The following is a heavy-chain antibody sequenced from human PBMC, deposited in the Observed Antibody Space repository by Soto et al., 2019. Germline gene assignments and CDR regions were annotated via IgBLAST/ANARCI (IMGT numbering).Heavy chain of an antibody. J-gene: IGHJ6*02. CDR2: ISGSGKST. Sequence: EVQLLESGGGLVQPGGSLRLSCAVSGFTFSSYAMSWVRQAPGKGLEWVSAISGSGKSTYYADAVKGRFTISRDNSKKTLYVQMNSLKAEDTAVYYCAKEAVACPYYFGMDVWGQGTTVTVSS. CDR1: GFTFSSYA. CDR3: AKEAVACPYYFGMDV. V-gene: IGHV3-23*01. D-gene: IGHD6-19*01.